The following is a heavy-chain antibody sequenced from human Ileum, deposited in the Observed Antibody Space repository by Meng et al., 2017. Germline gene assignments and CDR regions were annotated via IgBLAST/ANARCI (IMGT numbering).Heavy chain of an antibody. V-gene: IGHV4-4*02. Sequence: QVQRQESGPGLVKPSGTLSLTCAGSGDSISSSGWWSWVRQPPGKGLEWIGQIYQSGSTNYNPSLKSRVTISIDRSENQLSLKLSSVTAADTAVYYCARHIVGPTPGMEYWGQGTLVTVSS. CDR2: IYQSGST. CDR1: GDSISSSGW. CDR3: ARHIVGPTPGMEY. J-gene: IGHJ4*02. D-gene: IGHD1-26*01.